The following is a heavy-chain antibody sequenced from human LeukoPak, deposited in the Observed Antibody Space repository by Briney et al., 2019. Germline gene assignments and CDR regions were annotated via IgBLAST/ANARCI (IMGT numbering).Heavy chain of an antibody. V-gene: IGHV4-61*02. D-gene: IGHD5-18*01. CDR3: ARPKSGYLYYFDY. Sequence: SETLSLTCTVSGGSISSGSYYWSWIRQPAGKGLEWIGRIYTSGSTNYNPSLKSRVTISVDTSKNQFSLKLSSVTAADTAVYYCARPKSGYLYYFDYWGQGTLVTVSS. CDR1: GGSISSGSYY. CDR2: IYTSGST. J-gene: IGHJ4*02.